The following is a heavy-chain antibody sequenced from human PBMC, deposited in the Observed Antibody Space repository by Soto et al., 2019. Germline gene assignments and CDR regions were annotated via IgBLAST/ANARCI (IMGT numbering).Heavy chain of an antibody. J-gene: IGHJ5*02. CDR2: IYYSGST. Sequence: SETLSLTCTVSGGSIISYYWSWIRQPPWKGLEWIGYIYYSGSTNYNPSLKSRVTISVDTSKNQFSLKLNSVTAADTAVYYLARALFGRSTWFDPWGQGTLVTVAS. CDR1: GGSIISYY. D-gene: IGHD3-16*01. V-gene: IGHV4-59*01. CDR3: ARALFGRSTWFDP.